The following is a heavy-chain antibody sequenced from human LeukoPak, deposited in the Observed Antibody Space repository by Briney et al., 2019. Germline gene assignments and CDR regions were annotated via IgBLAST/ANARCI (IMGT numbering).Heavy chain of an antibody. J-gene: IGHJ4*02. D-gene: IGHD2-8*01. CDR2: IYYSGST. CDR3: ARAYARGMLYFDY. Sequence: SETLSLTCTVSSDSISGFYWSWTRQPPGKGLEWIGYIYYSGSTNYNPSLKSRVTISVDTSKNQFSLKLTSVTAADTAVYYCARAYARGMLYFDYWGQGTLVTVSS. V-gene: IGHV4-59*01. CDR1: SDSISGFY.